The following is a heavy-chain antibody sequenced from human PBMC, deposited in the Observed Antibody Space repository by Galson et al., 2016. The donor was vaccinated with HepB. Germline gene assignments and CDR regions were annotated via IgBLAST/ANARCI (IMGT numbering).Heavy chain of an antibody. CDR2: ISYSWNT. CDR3: ARQYNMIFDP. Sequence: TLSLTCTVSGGSISSGSYFWGWVRQHPGQGLEWIGYISYSWNTHYNPSLWSRVTKTADTPTNQFSLKVNSATAADTAVYFCARQYNMIFDPLGQGTLVTVSS. CDR1: GGSISSGSYF. D-gene: IGHD1-1*01. J-gene: IGHJ5*02. V-gene: IGHV4-31*03.